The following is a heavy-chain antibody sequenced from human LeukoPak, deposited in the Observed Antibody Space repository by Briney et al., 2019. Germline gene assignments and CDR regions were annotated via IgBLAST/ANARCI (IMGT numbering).Heavy chain of an antibody. J-gene: IGHJ6*03. CDR2: INPNSGDT. CDR3: ARGGLRVMVYRLYYMDV. CDR1: GYTFTSYG. D-gene: IGHD2-8*01. V-gene: IGHV1-2*02. Sequence: ASVKVSCKASGYTFTSYGISWVRQAPGQGLEWMGWINPNSGDTKYAQKFQGRVTMTRDTSISTAYMELTRLRSDDTAVYYCARGGLRVMVYRLYYMDVWGKGTTVTVSS.